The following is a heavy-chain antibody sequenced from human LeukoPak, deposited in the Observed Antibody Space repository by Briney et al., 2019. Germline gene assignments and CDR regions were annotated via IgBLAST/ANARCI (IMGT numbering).Heavy chain of an antibody. CDR1: GFSIISSHC. D-gene: IGHD4-17*01. Sequence: SETLSLTCAFPGFSIISSHCWRWARESPGKRLEWIGEYIHSGSTIYNPSLNSRVTISLENSKQQFSLNLRSVTAADTAVYYCATYFYGDYGSYYFDRWGQGTLVTVSS. CDR3: ATYFYGDYGSYYFDR. V-gene: IGHV4-4*02. J-gene: IGHJ4*02. CDR2: YIHSGST.